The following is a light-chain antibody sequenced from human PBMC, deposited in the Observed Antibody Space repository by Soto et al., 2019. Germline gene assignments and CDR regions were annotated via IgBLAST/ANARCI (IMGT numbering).Light chain of an antibody. Sequence: EIVLTQSPATLSLSPEERDTLSCRASESISTYLGWYQQKPGQATRPLIYDASNRATGIPARFSGSGFGTDFTLTINCLEPEDSAVYFFQQRSSGVAFGQGTRLEIK. J-gene: IGKJ5*01. CDR2: DAS. V-gene: IGKV3-11*01. CDR3: QQRSSGVA. CDR1: ESISTY.